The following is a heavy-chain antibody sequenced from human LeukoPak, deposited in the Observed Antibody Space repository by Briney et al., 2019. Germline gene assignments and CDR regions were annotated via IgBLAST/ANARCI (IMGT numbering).Heavy chain of an antibody. CDR1: GGSISSYY. CDR3: ARDGSGWQFDY. J-gene: IGHJ4*02. D-gene: IGHD6-25*01. V-gene: IGHV4-59*01. CDR2: IYYSGST. Sequence: SETLSLTCTVSGGSISSYYWSWIRQPPGKGLEWIGYIYYSGSTNYNPALKSRVSISVDTSKNQFSLKLSSVTAADTAVYYCARDGSGWQFDYWGQGTLVTVSS.